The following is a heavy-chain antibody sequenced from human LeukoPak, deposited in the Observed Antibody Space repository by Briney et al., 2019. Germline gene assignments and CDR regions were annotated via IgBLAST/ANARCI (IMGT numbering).Heavy chain of an antibody. Sequence: GGSLRLSCAASGFTFSSYSMNWVRQAPGKGQEWVSSISSRSSYIYYADSVKGRFTISRDNAKNSLYLQMNSLRAEDTAVYYCARDTDYYDSSGYYSDAFDIWGQGTMVTVSS. D-gene: IGHD3-22*01. J-gene: IGHJ3*02. CDR1: GFTFSSYS. V-gene: IGHV3-21*01. CDR2: ISSRSSYI. CDR3: ARDTDYYDSSGYYSDAFDI.